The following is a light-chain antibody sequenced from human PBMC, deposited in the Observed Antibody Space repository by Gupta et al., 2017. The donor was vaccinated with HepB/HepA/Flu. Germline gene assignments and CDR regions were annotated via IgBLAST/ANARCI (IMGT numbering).Light chain of an antibody. CDR1: SSNIGSNT. CDR3: ANGDATMSSLV. CDR2: NNN. Sequence: SVLNQPPSASGHTGPRVTISCSGSSSNIGSNTVNWNQQLPGTSPKFLIYNNNQRRSGVPERFSGSNSGTSASVTIXGXQAEDEXDYYCANGDATMSSLVFGGGTNLTVL. V-gene: IGLV1-44*01. J-gene: IGLJ2*01.